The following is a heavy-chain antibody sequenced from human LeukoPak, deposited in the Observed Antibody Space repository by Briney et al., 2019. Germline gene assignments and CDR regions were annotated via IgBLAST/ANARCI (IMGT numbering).Heavy chain of an antibody. J-gene: IGHJ4*02. CDR2: INPNSGGT. Sequence: PGASVTVSCKASGYTFTGYYMHWVRQAPGQGLDWIGWINPNSGGTNYAQKFQGRVTMTRDTSISTAYMELSRLRSDDTAVYYCARGRELLLAVGYYFDYWGQGTLVTVSS. CDR3: ARGRELLLAVGYYFDY. CDR1: GYTFTGYY. V-gene: IGHV1-2*02. D-gene: IGHD1-26*01.